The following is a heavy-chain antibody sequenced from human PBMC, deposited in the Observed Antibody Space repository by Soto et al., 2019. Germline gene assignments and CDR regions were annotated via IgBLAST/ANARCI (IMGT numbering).Heavy chain of an antibody. J-gene: IGHJ4*02. V-gene: IGHV4-59*08. Sequence: PSETLSLTCTVSGGSISSYYWSWIRQPPGKGLEWIGYIYYSGSTNYNPSLKSRVTISVDTSKNQFSLKLSSVTAADTAVYYCARHAGYSSGWYIYWGQGTLVTVSS. D-gene: IGHD6-19*01. CDR3: ARHAGYSSGWYIY. CDR2: IYYSGST. CDR1: GGSISSYY.